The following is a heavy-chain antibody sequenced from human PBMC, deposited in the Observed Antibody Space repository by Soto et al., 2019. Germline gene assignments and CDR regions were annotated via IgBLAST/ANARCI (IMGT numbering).Heavy chain of an antibody. Sequence: SETLSLTCTVSGGSISSYYWSWIRQPPGKGLEWIGYISYSGSTNYNPSLKSRVTISVDTSKNQFSLKLSSVTAADTAVYYCARATIVGATQYFDYWGQGTLVTVSS. CDR1: GGSISSYY. CDR2: ISYSGST. CDR3: ARATIVGATQYFDY. V-gene: IGHV4-59*01. D-gene: IGHD1-26*01. J-gene: IGHJ4*02.